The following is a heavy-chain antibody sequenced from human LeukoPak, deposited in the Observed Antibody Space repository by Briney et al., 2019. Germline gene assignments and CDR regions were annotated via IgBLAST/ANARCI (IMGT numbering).Heavy chain of an antibody. Sequence: GGSLRLSCAASGFTFSSYSMNWVRQAPGKGLEWVSSISSSSSYIYYADSVKGRFTISRDNSKNTLYLQMNSLRAEDTAIYYCAKDLGDSSGYNPFDYWGQGTLVTVSS. CDR1: GFTFSSYS. CDR2: ISSSSSYI. V-gene: IGHV3-21*04. CDR3: AKDLGDSSGYNPFDY. D-gene: IGHD3-22*01. J-gene: IGHJ4*02.